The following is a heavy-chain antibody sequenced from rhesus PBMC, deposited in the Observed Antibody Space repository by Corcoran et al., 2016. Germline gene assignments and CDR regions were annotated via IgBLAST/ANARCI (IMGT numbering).Heavy chain of an antibody. J-gene: IGHJ4*01. CDR3: ARYTMTAMDY. D-gene: IGHD2-27*01. CDR2: ILGGSGST. V-gene: IGHV4-147*01. Sequence: QVQLQESGPGLVQPSETLSLTCAVSGGSININYWGWLRQAPGKGLEWIAHILGGSGSTSHNPSLKSRVTISTDTSKNQFSLKLTSVTAADTALYYCARYTMTAMDYWGQGVLVIVSS. CDR1: GGSININY.